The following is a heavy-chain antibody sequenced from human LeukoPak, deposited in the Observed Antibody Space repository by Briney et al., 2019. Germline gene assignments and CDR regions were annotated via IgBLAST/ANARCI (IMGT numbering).Heavy chain of an antibody. CDR3: ARDSWVGTTNGFDI. Sequence: GGSLRLSCAASGFTFSSYWMSWVRQAPGKGLEWVANIKQDGSEKYYVDSVKGRFTISRDNAKNSLYLQMNSLRAEDTAVYYCARDSWVGTTNGFDIWGQGTMVTVSS. J-gene: IGHJ3*02. V-gene: IGHV3-7*01. D-gene: IGHD1-26*01. CDR1: GFTFSSYW. CDR2: IKQDGSEK.